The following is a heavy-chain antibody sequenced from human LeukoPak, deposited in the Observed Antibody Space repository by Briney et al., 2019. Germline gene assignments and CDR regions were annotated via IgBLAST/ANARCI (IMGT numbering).Heavy chain of an antibody. J-gene: IGHJ5*02. CDR2: IWYDGSNK. CDR3: ARDIAVAGNYDA. D-gene: IGHD6-19*01. CDR1: RFTFSSFG. Sequence: GGSLRLSCAPSRFTFSSFGMHWVRQAPDKGLEWVAVIWYDGSNKYYTDSVKARLNISRHNSENTLYMQMKSLRVEDTAVYYCARDIAVAGNYDAWGQGTLVTVSS. V-gene: IGHV3-33*01.